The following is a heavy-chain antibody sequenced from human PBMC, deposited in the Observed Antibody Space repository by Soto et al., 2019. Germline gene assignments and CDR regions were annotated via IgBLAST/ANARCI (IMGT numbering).Heavy chain of an antibody. CDR1: GFTFSNYW. V-gene: IGHV3-74*01. CDR3: IRELAHCGGDCLLY. J-gene: IGHJ4*02. Sequence: EVQLVESGGGLVQSGGSRRLSCAASGFTFSNYWMHWVRQAPGKGLVWVSRIDSDGSMRNYADSVKGRFTISRDNAKNTLYLQMNSLRVEDTAVYYCIRELAHCGGDCLLYWGQGVLVTVSS. D-gene: IGHD2-21*02. CDR2: IDSDGSMR.